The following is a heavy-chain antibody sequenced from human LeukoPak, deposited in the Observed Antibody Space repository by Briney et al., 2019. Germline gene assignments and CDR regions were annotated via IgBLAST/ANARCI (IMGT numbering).Heavy chain of an antibody. CDR1: GFTFSSYA. CDR2: ISRSSSYI. J-gene: IGHJ4*02. D-gene: IGHD4-17*01. CDR3: ARDLYGDFQFDY. Sequence: PGGSLRLSCAASGFTFSSYAMNWVRQAPGKGLEWVSSISRSSSYIYYADSVKGRLTISRDNAKNSLYLQMNSLRAEDTAVYYCARDLYGDFQFDYWGQGTLVTVSS. V-gene: IGHV3-21*01.